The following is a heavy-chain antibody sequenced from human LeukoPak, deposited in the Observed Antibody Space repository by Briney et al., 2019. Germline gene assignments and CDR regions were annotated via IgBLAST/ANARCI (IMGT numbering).Heavy chain of an antibody. V-gene: IGHV4-4*07. J-gene: IGHJ3*01. CDR2: IYTTGST. CDR1: GGSINNYY. Sequence: SETLSLTCTVSGGSINNYYWSWIRQPAGKGLEWIGRIYTTGSTNYNPSLKSRITMSVDTSKNQFSLKLRSVTAADTAVYYCARISSSNWYNERGAFDVWGQGTMVTVSS. CDR3: ARISSSNWYNERGAFDV. D-gene: IGHD6-13*01.